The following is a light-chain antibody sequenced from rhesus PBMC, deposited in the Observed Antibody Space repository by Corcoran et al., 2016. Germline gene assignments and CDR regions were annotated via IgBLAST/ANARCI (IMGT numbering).Light chain of an antibody. V-gene: IGKV1-28*02. Sequence: DIQMTQSPSSLSASVGDTVTITCRASQGISSYLNWFQQKPGKAPKVLTYAASSLESGVPSRFSGSGSGTDFTLTFSSLQPEDFAVYYCLQYNTYPCSFGQGTKVEIK. CDR1: QGISSY. CDR3: LQYNTYPCS. CDR2: AAS. J-gene: IGKJ2*01.